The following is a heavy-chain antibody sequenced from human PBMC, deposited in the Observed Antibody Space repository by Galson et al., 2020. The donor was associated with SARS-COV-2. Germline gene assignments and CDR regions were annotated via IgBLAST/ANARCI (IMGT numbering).Heavy chain of an antibody. CDR3: ARGTTPNAWLELGY. CDR2: IHYSGST. Sequence: SETLSLTCTVSGGSISSYYWSWIRQPPGKGLDWIGYIHYSGSTNYNPSLRSRVTISVDTSKNQFSVRLSSVTAADTAVYYCARGTTPNAWLELGYWGQGTLVTVSS. CDR1: GGSISSYY. J-gene: IGHJ4*02. D-gene: IGHD1-7*01. V-gene: IGHV4-59*01.